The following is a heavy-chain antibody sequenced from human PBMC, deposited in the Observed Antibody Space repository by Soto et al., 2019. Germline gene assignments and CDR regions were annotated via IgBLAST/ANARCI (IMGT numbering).Heavy chain of an antibody. V-gene: IGHV3-9*01. Sequence: SGGSLRLSCAASGFTFDDYAMHWVRQAPGKGLEWASGISWNSGSIGYADSVKGRFTISRDNAKNSLYLQMNSLRAEDTALYYCAKGLYYDILTGLNYWGQGTLVTVSS. CDR1: GFTFDDYA. J-gene: IGHJ4*02. D-gene: IGHD3-9*01. CDR3: AKGLYYDILTGLNY. CDR2: ISWNSGSI.